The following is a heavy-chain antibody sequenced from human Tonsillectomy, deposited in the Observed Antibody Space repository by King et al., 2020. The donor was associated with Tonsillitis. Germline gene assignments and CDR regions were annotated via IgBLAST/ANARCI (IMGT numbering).Heavy chain of an antibody. V-gene: IGHV4-4*02. CDR1: GGSISSSNW. J-gene: IGHJ5*02. CDR2: ISHSGST. Sequence: QLQESGPGLVKPSGTLSLTCAVSGGSISSSNWWSWVRQPPGKGLEWIGEISHSGSTNYNPSLKSRVTLSVDKSKNQFSLKLSSVTAADTAVYYCAKGGYYVSGSTNWFDPWGQGTLVTVSS. D-gene: IGHD3-10*01. CDR3: AKGGYYVSGSTNWFDP.